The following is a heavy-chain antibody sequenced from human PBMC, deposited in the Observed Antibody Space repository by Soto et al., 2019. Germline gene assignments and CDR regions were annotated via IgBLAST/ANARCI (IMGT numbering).Heavy chain of an antibody. D-gene: IGHD5-18*01. CDR1: GYTFTSYG. CDR2: INPYDGNT. CDR3: ARAKDNSWIPLWLLDY. J-gene: IGHJ4*02. Sequence: GASVKVSCKASGYTFTSYGISWVRQAPGQGLEWMGLINPYDGNTNYAQKLQGRVTMTRDTSTSTVYMELSSLRSEDTAVYYCARAKDNSWIPLWLLDYWGQGTLVTVSS. V-gene: IGHV1-18*01.